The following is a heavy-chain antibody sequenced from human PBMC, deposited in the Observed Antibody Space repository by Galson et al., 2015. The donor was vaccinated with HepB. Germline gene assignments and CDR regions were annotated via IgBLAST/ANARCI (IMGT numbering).Heavy chain of an antibody. J-gene: IGHJ6*02. Sequence: SVKVSCKASGYTFTSYYMHWVRQAPGQGLEWMGIINPSGGSTSYAQKFQGRVTMTRDTSTSTVYMELSSLRSEDTAVYYCARGKYYDFWSGYSEAPYGMDVWGQGTTATVSS. CDR3: ARGKYYDFWSGYSEAPYGMDV. CDR1: GYTFTSYY. D-gene: IGHD3-3*01. CDR2: INPSGGST. V-gene: IGHV1-46*01.